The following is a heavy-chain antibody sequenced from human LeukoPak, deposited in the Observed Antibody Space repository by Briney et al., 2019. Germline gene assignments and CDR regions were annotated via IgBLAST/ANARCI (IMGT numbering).Heavy chain of an antibody. Sequence: PGGSLRLSCAASGFTFSSYEMNWVRQAPGKGLEWVSYISSSGSTIYYADSVKGRFTISRDNAKNSLYLQMNSPRAEDTAVYYCARDGHYPGLSGSYFSYYYYYGMDVWGQGTTVTVSS. V-gene: IGHV3-48*03. CDR2: ISSSGSTI. CDR1: GFTFSSYE. CDR3: ARDGHYPGLSGSYFSYYYYYGMDV. D-gene: IGHD1-26*01. J-gene: IGHJ6*02.